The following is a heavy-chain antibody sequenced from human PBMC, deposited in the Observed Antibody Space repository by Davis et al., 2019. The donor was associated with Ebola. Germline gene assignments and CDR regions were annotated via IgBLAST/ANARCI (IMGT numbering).Heavy chain of an antibody. D-gene: IGHD2-21*01. CDR2: ISGSGGST. CDR3: AKGYGNCYSSAES. V-gene: IGHV3-23*01. CDR1: GFTFSSYA. Sequence: GGSLRLSCAASGFTFSSYAMSWVRQAPGKGLEWVSAISGSGGSTYYAGSVRGRFTISRDDSKNTLYLQMNSLRAEDTAVYYCAKGYGNCYSSAESWGQGTLVTVSS. J-gene: IGHJ5*02.